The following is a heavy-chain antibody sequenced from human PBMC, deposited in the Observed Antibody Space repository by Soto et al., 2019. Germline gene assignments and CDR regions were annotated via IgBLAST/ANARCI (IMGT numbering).Heavy chain of an antibody. Sequence: QVQLVQSGTEVKKPGASVKVSCKTSGYTFTDQYMYWVRQAPGQGLEWMGWINPKTGATRYAEKFQGRVTMTRDTSISTTYMDLSGLRSDDTAYCFCATSPSGRSWTPFDYWGQGTLVTVS. CDR1: GYTFTDQY. CDR3: ATSPSGRSWTPFDY. J-gene: IGHJ4*02. D-gene: IGHD1-26*01. CDR2: INPKTGAT. V-gene: IGHV1-2*02.